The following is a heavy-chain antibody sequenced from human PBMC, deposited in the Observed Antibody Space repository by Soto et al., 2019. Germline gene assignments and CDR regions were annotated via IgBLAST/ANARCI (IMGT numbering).Heavy chain of an antibody. D-gene: IGHD3-3*01. V-gene: IGHV3-33*01. J-gene: IGHJ6*02. CDR2: VHYDGTKK. CDR1: GFTFSSYV. Sequence: GGSLRLSCAPSGFTFSSYVMHWVRQAPGKGLEWVAVVHYDGTKKYYADSVRGRFTISRDNSENILYLQMNSLRPDDTAVYFCPSETSYDFWSGPQTMDVWGQGTTVTVSS. CDR3: PSETSYDFWSGPQTMDV.